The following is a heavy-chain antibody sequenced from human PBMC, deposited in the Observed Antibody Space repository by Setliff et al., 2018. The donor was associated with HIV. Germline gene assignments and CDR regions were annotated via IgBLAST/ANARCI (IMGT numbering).Heavy chain of an antibody. V-gene: IGHV4-34*01. CDR2: INHSGNT. Sequence: PSETLSLTCAVYSGSFSTYYWTWIRQPPGKGLEWIGEINHSGNTNYNPSLKSRVTMSVDTSKNQFSLKLNSVTAADTAVYFCARVPFGSGSYYFDFWGQGTLVTVSS. J-gene: IGHJ4*02. CDR1: SGSFSTYY. D-gene: IGHD3-10*01. CDR3: ARVPFGSGSYYFDF.